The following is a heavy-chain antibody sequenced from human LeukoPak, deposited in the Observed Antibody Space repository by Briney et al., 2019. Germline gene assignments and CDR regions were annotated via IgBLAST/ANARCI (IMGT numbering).Heavy chain of an antibody. CDR3: ARAPRDSSSSNYMRRFDY. CDR2: IYHSGST. J-gene: IGHJ4*02. V-gene: IGHV4-38-2*01. Sequence: SETLSLTCAVSCYSISSDNYWVWIRQPPGQGLEWTGGIYHSGSTYYTPSLKSRLTMSVDTSKNQFSLKLSSVTAADTAVYYCARAPRDSSSSNYMRRFDYWGQGTLVTVSS. D-gene: IGHD3-22*01. CDR1: CYSISSDNY.